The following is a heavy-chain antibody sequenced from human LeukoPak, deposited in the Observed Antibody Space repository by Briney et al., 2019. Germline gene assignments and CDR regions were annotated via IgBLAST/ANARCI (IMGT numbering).Heavy chain of an antibody. Sequence: KASGTLSDTRGEPGGSTDITNYWSWVRQPPGKGLEWIGEIHRSGSPNYTPSLQSRVTISIDRSRNQIALELSSVTAADTAVYYCAREILGGFNPGAYWGQGTLVTVSS. CDR3: AREILGGFNPGAY. V-gene: IGHV4-4*02. CDR1: GGSTDITNY. CDR2: IHRSGSP. D-gene: IGHD1-14*01. J-gene: IGHJ4*02.